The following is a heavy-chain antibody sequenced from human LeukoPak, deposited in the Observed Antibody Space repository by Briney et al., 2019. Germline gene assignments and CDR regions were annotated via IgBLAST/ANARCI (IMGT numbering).Heavy chain of an antibody. Sequence: SETLSLTCTVSGASISGSGYYWGWIRQPPGKGLEWIGSIYSSGSTYYNASLQSRVTISIETSKNQISLRLNSVAAADTAMYYCAKSGGYGLIDYWGQGTLVTVSS. CDR2: IYSSGST. CDR1: GASISGSGYY. CDR3: AKSGGYGLIDY. J-gene: IGHJ4*02. D-gene: IGHD1-26*01. V-gene: IGHV4-39*01.